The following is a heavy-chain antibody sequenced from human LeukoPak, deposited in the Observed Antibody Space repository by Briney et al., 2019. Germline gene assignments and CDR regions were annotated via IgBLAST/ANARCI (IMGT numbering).Heavy chain of an antibody. D-gene: IGHD1-26*01. CDR3: ASLIGSPVSRFDP. CDR1: GFTFSSYE. J-gene: IGHJ5*02. CDR2: ISSSGSTI. V-gene: IGHV3-48*03. Sequence: PGGSLRLSCAASGFTFSSYEMNWVRQAPGKGLEWVSYISSSGSTIYYADSVKGRFTISRDNAKNSLYLQMNSLRAEDTAVYYCASLIGSPVSRFDPWGQGTLVTVSS.